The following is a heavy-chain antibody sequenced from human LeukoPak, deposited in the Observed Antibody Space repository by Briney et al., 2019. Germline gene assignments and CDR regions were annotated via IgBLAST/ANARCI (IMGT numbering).Heavy chain of an antibody. D-gene: IGHD3-10*01. V-gene: IGHV1-18*01. CDR2: ISAYNGNT. CDR3: ARDGSGSYRAIDY. CDR1: GYTFTIYG. J-gene: IGHJ4*02. Sequence: GASVKVSFKASGYTFTIYGISWVRQAPGQGLEWMGWISAYNGNTNYAQKLQGRGTITTDTSTSKAYMEVRSLRSDDTAVYYCARDGSGSYRAIDYWGQGTLVTVSS.